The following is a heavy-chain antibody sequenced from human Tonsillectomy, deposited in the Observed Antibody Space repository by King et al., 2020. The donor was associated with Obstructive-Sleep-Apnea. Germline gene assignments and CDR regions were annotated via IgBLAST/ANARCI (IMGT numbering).Heavy chain of an antibody. V-gene: IGHV4-59*01. D-gene: IGHD5-18*01. CDR1: GGSISSYY. CDR3: AGIYTYGSAYHGLDV. CDR2: IYYSGTT. Sequence: VQLQESGPGLVKPSETLSLTCTVSGGSISSYYWSWIRQPPGKGLEWIGYIYYSGTTNYNPSLKSRVTISVDTSKNQFSLKLSSVTAAATAVYYCAGIYTYGSAYHGLDVWGQGTTVTVSS. J-gene: IGHJ6*02.